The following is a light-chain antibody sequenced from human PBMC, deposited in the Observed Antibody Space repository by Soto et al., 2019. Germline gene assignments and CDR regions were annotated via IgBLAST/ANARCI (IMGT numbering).Light chain of an antibody. V-gene: IGKV3-15*01. J-gene: IGKJ3*01. Sequence: EIVVTQSPGILSVSPGDRATLSCRASQSVGRNLAWYQQKPGQAPTLLIYAASTRATGVPARLSGSGSGTDFNLTISSLQSEDFAVYYCQEYSKWPLFTFGPGTRVDIK. CDR2: AAS. CDR1: QSVGRN. CDR3: QEYSKWPLFT.